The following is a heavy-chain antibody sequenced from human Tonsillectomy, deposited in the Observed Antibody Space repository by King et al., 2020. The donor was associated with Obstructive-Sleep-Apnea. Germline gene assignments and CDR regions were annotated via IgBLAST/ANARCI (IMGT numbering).Heavy chain of an antibody. V-gene: IGHV5-10-1*03. D-gene: IGHD6-13*01. J-gene: IGHJ4*02. CDR3: AKEYSSSWSDDY. CDR1: GYSFFSYY. CDR2: VGPSYSDT. Sequence: VQLVESGAEVKKPGESLRISCQGSGYSFFSYYITWVLPMPGKGLEWVGRVGPSYSDTNYSPSFQGHVTISVDKSINTAYLQWSSLKASDTAMYYCAKEYSSSWSDDYWGQGTLVTVSS.